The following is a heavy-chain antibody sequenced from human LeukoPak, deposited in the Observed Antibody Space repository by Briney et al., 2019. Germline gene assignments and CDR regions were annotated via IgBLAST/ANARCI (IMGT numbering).Heavy chain of an antibody. V-gene: IGHV5-51*01. CDR2: IYPGDSDT. J-gene: IGHJ6*02. CDR3: ARHVVATTIFYYYYYGMDV. Sequence: GESLKISCKGSGYSFTSYWIGWVRQMPGKGLEWMGIIYPGDSDTRYSPSFQGQVTISADKSISTAYLQWSSLKASDTAMYYCARHVVATTIFYYYYYGMDVWGQGTTVTVSS. D-gene: IGHD5-12*01. CDR1: GYSFTSYW.